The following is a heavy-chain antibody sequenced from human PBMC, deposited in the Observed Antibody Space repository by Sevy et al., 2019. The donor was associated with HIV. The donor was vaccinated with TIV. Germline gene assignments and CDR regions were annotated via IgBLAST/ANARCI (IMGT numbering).Heavy chain of an antibody. D-gene: IGHD1-26*01. J-gene: IGHJ4*02. CDR2: IKSKTDGGRR. Sequence: GGSLRLSCVASGFTFSKAWMSWVRQAPGKGLEWVGRIKSKTDGGRRYLAATVKGRIIISRDDSKNTLYLQISNLKIEDTGVYFCAAGVGASDFDYWGQGTLVTVSS. V-gene: IGHV3-15*01. CDR3: AAGVGASDFDY. CDR1: GFTFSKAW.